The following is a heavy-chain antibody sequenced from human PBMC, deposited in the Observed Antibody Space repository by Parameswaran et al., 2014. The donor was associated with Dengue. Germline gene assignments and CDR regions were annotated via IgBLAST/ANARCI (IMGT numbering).Heavy chain of an antibody. CDR2: IYSGGST. D-gene: IGHD2-15*01. V-gene: IGHV3-66*01. CDR3: ARDKGPFCSSGSCNRYGLDV. J-gene: IGHJ6*02. Sequence: WIRQPPGKGLEWVSVIYSGGSTYYADSVKDRFTISRDNSKNTLYIEMNSLRAEDTAVYYCARDKGPFCSSGSCNRYGLDVWGQGTTVTVSS.